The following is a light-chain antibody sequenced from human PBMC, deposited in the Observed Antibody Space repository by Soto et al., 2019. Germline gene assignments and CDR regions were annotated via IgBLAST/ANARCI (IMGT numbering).Light chain of an antibody. CDR2: LNSDGSH. Sequence: QSVLTQSPSASASLGASVKVTCTLSSGHSNDAIAWHQQQPEKGPRYLMRLNSDGSHTKGDGIPDRCSGSSSGAERYLTIAGLQSDDEADYHCRTWATGIVVFGGGTKLTVL. CDR3: RTWATGIVV. CDR1: SGHSNDA. J-gene: IGLJ2*01. V-gene: IGLV4-69*01.